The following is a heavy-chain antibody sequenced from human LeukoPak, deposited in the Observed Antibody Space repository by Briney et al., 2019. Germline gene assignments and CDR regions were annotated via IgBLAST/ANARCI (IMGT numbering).Heavy chain of an antibody. J-gene: IGHJ4*02. Sequence: GGSLRLSCAASGFSFSSYWMHWVRQAPGKGLVWVSRINSDGSSTSYADSVKGRFTISRDNAKNTLYLQMNSLRAEDTAVYYCARVPDSGSAIDHWGQGTLVTVSS. CDR2: INSDGSST. CDR3: ARVPDSGSAIDH. D-gene: IGHD1-26*01. CDR1: GFSFSSYW. V-gene: IGHV3-74*01.